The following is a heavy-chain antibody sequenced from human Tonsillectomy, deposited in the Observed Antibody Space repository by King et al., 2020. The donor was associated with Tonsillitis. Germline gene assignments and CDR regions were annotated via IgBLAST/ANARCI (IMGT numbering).Heavy chain of an antibody. CDR3: AGTITGYDAFDI. CDR2: MYYIGST. CDR1: GGSISSSSYY. D-gene: IGHD1-20*01. Sequence: LQLQESGPGLVKPSETLSLTCSVTGGSISSSSYYWGWIRQPPGKGLEWIGNMYYIGSTYYNPSLKSRVTISVETSKNQFSLKLTSVTAADTAIYYCAGTITGYDAFDIWGQGTVVTVSS. J-gene: IGHJ3*02. V-gene: IGHV4-39*07.